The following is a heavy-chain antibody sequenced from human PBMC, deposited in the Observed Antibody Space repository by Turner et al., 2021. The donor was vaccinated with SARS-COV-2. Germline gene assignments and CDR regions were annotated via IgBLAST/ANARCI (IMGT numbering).Heavy chain of an antibody. CDR1: GRSICSSSYS. CDR3: ATPSVSYDSSGYFHFDL. Sequence: QLQLQESGPGLVSYSATLSLTCAVSGRSICSSSYSWGWIRQPPGKGLEWISRIYYSGSTYYTPALKSRVSISVDTSKNQFSLRLSSVTAADTAVYYCATPSVSYDSSGYFHFDLWGRGTLVTVSS. D-gene: IGHD3-22*01. J-gene: IGHJ2*01. CDR2: IYYSGST. V-gene: IGHV4-39*01.